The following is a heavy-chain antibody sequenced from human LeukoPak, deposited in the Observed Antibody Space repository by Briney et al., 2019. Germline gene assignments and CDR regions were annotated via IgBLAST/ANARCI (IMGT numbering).Heavy chain of an antibody. J-gene: IGHJ5*02. D-gene: IGHD5-18*01. CDR2: INPSGGST. CDR1: GYTFTSYY. V-gene: IGHV1-46*01. Sequence: ASVKVSCKASGYTFTSYYMHWVRQAPGRGLEWMGIINPSGGSTSYAQKFQGRVTMTRDTSTSTVYMELSSLRSEDTAVYYCARDLEDPGSSDTAEGSPWGQGTLVTVSS. CDR3: ARDLEDPGSSDTAEGSP.